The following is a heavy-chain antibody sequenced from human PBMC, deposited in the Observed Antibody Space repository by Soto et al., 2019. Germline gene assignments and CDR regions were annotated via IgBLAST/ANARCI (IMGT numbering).Heavy chain of an antibody. CDR1: GFTFSSYA. CDR3: AKDTDSSSWYYVGY. V-gene: IGHV3-23*01. J-gene: IGHJ4*02. CDR2: ISGSGGST. D-gene: IGHD6-13*01. Sequence: GGSLRLSCAASGFTFSSYAMSWVRQAPGKGLEWVSAISGSGGSTYYADSVKGRFTISRDNSKNTLYLQMNSLRAEDTAVYYCAKDTDSSSWYYVGYWGQGTLVTVSS.